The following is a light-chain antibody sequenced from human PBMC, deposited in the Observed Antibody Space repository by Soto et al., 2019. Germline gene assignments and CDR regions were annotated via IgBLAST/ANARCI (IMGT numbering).Light chain of an antibody. V-gene: IGKV3-15*01. J-gene: IGKJ3*01. Sequence: EIVMTQSPATLSVSPGERATLSCRASQSVSSNLAWYQQKPGQAPRLLIYGASTRATGIPARFSGSGSGTEFTLTISSLQSEDFAVYYCQKYNSWPITFGPGTKVDIK. CDR2: GAS. CDR3: QKYNSWPIT. CDR1: QSVSSN.